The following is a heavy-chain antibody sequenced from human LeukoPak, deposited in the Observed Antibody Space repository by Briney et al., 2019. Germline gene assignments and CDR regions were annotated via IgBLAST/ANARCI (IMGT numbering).Heavy chain of an antibody. Sequence: KPSETLSLTCTVSDDSITMYYWTWIRQPPGKGLEWIGYIYYSGSTNYNPSLKSRVTISVDTSKNQFSLKLSSVTAADTAVYYCARDPGYSYGYRGFDYWGQGTLVTVSS. CDR2: IYYSGST. D-gene: IGHD5-18*01. CDR3: ARDPGYSYGYRGFDY. J-gene: IGHJ4*02. CDR1: DDSITMYY. V-gene: IGHV4-59*01.